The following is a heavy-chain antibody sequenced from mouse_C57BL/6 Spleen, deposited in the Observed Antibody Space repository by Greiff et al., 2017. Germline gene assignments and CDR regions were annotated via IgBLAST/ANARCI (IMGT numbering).Heavy chain of an antibody. Sequence: VHLVESGAELVKPGASVKMSCKASGYTFTTYPIEWMKQNHGKSLEWIGNFHPYNDDTKYNEKFKGKATLTVEKSSSTVYLELSRLTSDDSAVYYCARRGGLRGYFDVWGTGTTVTVSS. CDR1: GYTFTTYP. D-gene: IGHD3-1*01. V-gene: IGHV1-47*01. CDR2: FHPYNDDT. CDR3: ARRGGLRGYFDV. J-gene: IGHJ1*03.